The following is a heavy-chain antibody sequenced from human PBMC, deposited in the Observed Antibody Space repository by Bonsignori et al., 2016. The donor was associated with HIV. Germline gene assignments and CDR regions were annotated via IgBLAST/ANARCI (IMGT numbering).Heavy chain of an antibody. CDR1: GYTITGHY. V-gene: IGHV1-2*02. J-gene: IGHJ5*02. Sequence: ASVKVSCKASGYTITGHYMHWVRQAPGQGLEWMGWINPNGYGTNYGQKFQGRVTMTRDTSISTVYLELKSLRPDDTAIYYCARDVSARDTSWWLDAWGQGTLVTVSS. D-gene: IGHD5-24*01. CDR2: INPNGYGT. CDR3: ARDVSARDTSWWLDA.